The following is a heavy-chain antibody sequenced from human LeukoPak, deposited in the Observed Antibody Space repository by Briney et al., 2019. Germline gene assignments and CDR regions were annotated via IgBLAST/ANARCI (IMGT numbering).Heavy chain of an antibody. V-gene: IGHV3-23*01. CDR3: AKAVDLATISVDI. Sequence: GGSLRLSCAASGFTFSSYWMSWVRQAPGKGLEWVSTISAGGGATFYADSVKGRFTISRDNSKNALYLQMNSLRADDTAVYYCAKAVDLATISVDIWGQGTMVTVSS. J-gene: IGHJ3*02. CDR1: GFTFSSYW. CDR2: ISAGGGAT. D-gene: IGHD5-12*01.